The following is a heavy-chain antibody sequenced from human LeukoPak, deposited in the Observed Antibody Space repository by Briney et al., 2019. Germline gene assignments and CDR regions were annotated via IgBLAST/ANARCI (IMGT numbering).Heavy chain of an antibody. CDR3: ARDVGYGDFSGLRYFDY. Sequence: GGSLRLSCAASGFTFSSYAMSWVRQAPGKGLEWVSAISGSGGSTYYADSVKGRFTISGDNSKNTPYLQMNSLRAEDTAVYYCARDVGYGDFSGLRYFDYWGQGTLVTVSS. CDR1: GFTFSSYA. CDR2: ISGSGGST. J-gene: IGHJ4*02. D-gene: IGHD4-17*01. V-gene: IGHV3-23*01.